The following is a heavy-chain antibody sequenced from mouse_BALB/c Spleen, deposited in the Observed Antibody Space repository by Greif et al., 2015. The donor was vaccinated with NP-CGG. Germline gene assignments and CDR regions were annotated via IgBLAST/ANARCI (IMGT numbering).Heavy chain of an antibody. Sequence: EVMLVESGGGLVQPGGSRKLSCAASGFTFSDYGMAWVRQAPGKGPEWVAFISNLAYSIYYADTETGRFTISRENAKNTLYLEVSSLRSEDTAMYYCARDHYGSSYWYFDVWGAGTTVTVSS. CDR2: ISNLAYSI. V-gene: IGHV5-15*02. CDR1: GFTFSDYG. D-gene: IGHD1-1*01. CDR3: ARDHYGSSYWYFDV. J-gene: IGHJ1*01.